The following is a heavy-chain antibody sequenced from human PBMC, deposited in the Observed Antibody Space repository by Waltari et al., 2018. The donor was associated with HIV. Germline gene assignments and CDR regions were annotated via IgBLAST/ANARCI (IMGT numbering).Heavy chain of an antibody. Sequence: VQLVQSGAEVKKPGESLKISCKASGYTVSKYWIGWVRQMPGKGLEWMGTIFPGDSDSRYSPSFQGQVTISAAKSITTAYLQWSSLKASDTSMYYCARRSYCGGDCSAPYYFYGLDVWGQGTTVTVSS. CDR2: IFPGDSDS. D-gene: IGHD2-21*02. J-gene: IGHJ6*02. CDR1: GYTVSKYW. V-gene: IGHV5-51*01. CDR3: ARRSYCGGDCSAPYYFYGLDV.